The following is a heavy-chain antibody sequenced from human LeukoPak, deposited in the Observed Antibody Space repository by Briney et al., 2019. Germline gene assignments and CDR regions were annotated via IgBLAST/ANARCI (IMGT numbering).Heavy chain of an antibody. D-gene: IGHD1-26*01. CDR2: IYYSGGT. Sequence: SETLSLTCTVSGGSISSYYWSWIRQPPGKGLEWIGYIYYSGGTNYNPSLKSRVTISVDTSKNQFSLKLSSVTAADTAVYYCARHEWGPTYFDYWGQGTLVTVSS. CDR3: ARHEWGPTYFDY. CDR1: GGSISSYY. V-gene: IGHV4-59*08. J-gene: IGHJ4*02.